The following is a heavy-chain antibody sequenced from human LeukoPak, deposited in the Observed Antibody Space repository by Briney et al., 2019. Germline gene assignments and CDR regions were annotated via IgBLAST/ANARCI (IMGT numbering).Heavy chain of an antibody. CDR3: AKDKAAASYYFDY. CDR2: ISGSGGST. Sequence: GGSLRLSCTASGFTFGSYAMSWVRQAPGKGLEWVSAISGSGGSTYYADSVKGRFTISRDNSKNTLYLQMNSLRAEDTAVYYCAKDKAAASYYFDYWGQGTLVTVSS. J-gene: IGHJ4*02. CDR1: GFTFGSYA. D-gene: IGHD6-13*01. V-gene: IGHV3-23*01.